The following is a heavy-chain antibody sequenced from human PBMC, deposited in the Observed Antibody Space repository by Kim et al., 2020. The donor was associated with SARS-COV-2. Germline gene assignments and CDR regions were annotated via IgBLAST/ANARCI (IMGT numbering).Heavy chain of an antibody. J-gene: IGHJ4*01. D-gene: IGHD6-13*01. CDR2: ISYDGSNK. CDR3: AKDRIIAAAGIRGGAYF. Sequence: GGSLRLSCAASGFTFSSYGMHWVRQAPGKGLEWVAVISYDGSNKYYADSVKGRFTISRDNSKNTLYLQMNSLRAEDTAVYYCAKDRIIAAAGIRGGAYF. CDR1: GFTFSSYG. V-gene: IGHV3-30*18.